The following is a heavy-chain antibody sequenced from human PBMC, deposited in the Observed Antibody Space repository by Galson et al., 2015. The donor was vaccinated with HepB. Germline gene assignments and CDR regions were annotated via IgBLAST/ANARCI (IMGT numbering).Heavy chain of an antibody. Sequence: SLRLSCAASGFTFSSYAMHWVRQAPGKGLEWVAVISYDGSNKYYADSVKGRFTISRDNSKNTLYLQMNSLRSEDTAVYYCARDYYDSSGYYPGGAFDIWGQGTMVTVSS. J-gene: IGHJ3*02. D-gene: IGHD3-22*01. CDR1: GFTFSSYA. V-gene: IGHV3-30*04. CDR2: ISYDGSNK. CDR3: ARDYYDSSGYYPGGAFDI.